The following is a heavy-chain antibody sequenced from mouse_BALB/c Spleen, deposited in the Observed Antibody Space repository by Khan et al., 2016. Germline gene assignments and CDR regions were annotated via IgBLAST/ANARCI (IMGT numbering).Heavy chain of an antibody. CDR1: GYTFSSYW. CDR2: ILPGSGST. Sequence: QVQLQQSGAELMKPGASVKISCKATGYTFSSYWIEWVKQRPGHGLEWIGEILPGSGSTNYNEKFRGKATFTADTSSNTAYMQLSNLTAEDSAVHYCARTDRRGYFDYWGQGTTLTVSS. CDR3: ARTDRRGYFDY. V-gene: IGHV1-9*01. J-gene: IGHJ2*01.